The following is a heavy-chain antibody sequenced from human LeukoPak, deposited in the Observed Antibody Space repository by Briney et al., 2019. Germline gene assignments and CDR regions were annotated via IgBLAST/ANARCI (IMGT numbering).Heavy chain of an antibody. D-gene: IGHD6-19*01. CDR3: ARGSGWYFY. CDR1: GGSVSSYY. J-gene: IGHJ4*02. V-gene: IGHV4-59*02. Sequence: PSETLSLTCTVSGGSVSSYYWSWIRQPPGKGLEWIGYIFYSGSTSYNPSLKSRVTISVDTSKNQFSLKLSSVAAADTAVYYCARGSGWYFYWGQGTVVTVSS. CDR2: IFYSGST.